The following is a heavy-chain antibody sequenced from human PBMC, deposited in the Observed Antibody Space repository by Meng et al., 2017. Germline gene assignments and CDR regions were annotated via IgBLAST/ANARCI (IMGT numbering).Heavy chain of an antibody. D-gene: IGHD6-19*01. CDR1: GFTFSSYA. CDR2: ISSNGGST. J-gene: IGHJ3*02. Sequence: GESLKISCAASGFTFSSYAMHWVRQAPGKGLEYVSAISSNGGSTYYANSVKGRFTISRDNSKNTLYLQMGSLRAEDMAVYYCARDEAPGGIAVAGNAFDIWGQGKRVTVSS. V-gene: IGHV3-64*01. CDR3: ARDEAPGGIAVAGNAFDI.